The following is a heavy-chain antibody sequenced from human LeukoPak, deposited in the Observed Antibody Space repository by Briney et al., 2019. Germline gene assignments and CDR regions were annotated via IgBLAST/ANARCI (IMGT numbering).Heavy chain of an antibody. Sequence: PGGSLRLSCAASGFTFSSYWMSWVRQAPGKGLEWVANIKQDGSEKYYVDSVKGRFTISRDNAKNSLYLQMNSLRVEDTAVYYCAREREVTTAYYYYYYGMDVWGQGTTVTVSS. V-gene: IGHV3-7*03. CDR3: AREREVTTAYYYYYYGMDV. D-gene: IGHD4-17*01. CDR2: IKQDGSEK. J-gene: IGHJ6*02. CDR1: GFTFSSYW.